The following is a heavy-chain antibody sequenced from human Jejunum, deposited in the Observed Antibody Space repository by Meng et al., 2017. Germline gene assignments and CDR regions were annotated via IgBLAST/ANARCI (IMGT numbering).Heavy chain of an antibody. CDR2: IYHSGTT. CDR3: ARDFEALNGV. CDR1: GDSISSSYW. V-gene: IGHV4-4*02. D-gene: IGHD2-8*01. Sequence: VQLAGSGPGLVKPWGTLSLTCAVSGDSISSSYWWSWVRQSPGKGLEWIGEIYHSGTTNYNPSLKSRVTLSVDKSKNQFSLNLSSVTAADTAVYFCARDFEALNGVWGQGTLVTASS. J-gene: IGHJ1*01.